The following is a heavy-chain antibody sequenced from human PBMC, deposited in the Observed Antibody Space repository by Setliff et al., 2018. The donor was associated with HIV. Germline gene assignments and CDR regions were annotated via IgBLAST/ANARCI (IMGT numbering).Heavy chain of an antibody. J-gene: IGHJ6*02. V-gene: IGHV4-34*01. CDR1: GGAFSGYY. Sequence: SETLSLTCAVYGGAFSGYYWSWIRQPPGKGLEWIGEINPSGSTNYNPSLKSRVTISVDASKNHFSLKASSVTAADTAVYYCARGPRITLIEVVTSDYYYGMDVWGQGTTVTVSS. CDR3: ARGPRITLIEVVTSDYYYGMDV. D-gene: IGHD3-22*01. CDR2: INPSGST.